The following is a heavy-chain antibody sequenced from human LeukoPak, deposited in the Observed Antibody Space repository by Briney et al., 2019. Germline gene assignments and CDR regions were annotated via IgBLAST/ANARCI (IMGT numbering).Heavy chain of an antibody. V-gene: IGHV3-23*01. CDR1: GFTFSSYA. CDR3: AKDRATVTTVFATDGMDV. J-gene: IGHJ6*02. CDR2: ISGSGGST. D-gene: IGHD4-11*01. Sequence: PGGSLRLSCAASGFTFSSYAMSWVRQAPGKGLEWDSAISGSGGSTYYADSVKGRFTISRDNSKNTLYLQMNSLRAEDTAVYYCAKDRATVTTVFATDGMDVWGQGTTVTVSS.